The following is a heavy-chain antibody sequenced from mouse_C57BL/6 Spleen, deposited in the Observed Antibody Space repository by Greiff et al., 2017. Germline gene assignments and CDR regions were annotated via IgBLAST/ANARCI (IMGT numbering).Heavy chain of an antibody. V-gene: IGHV7-3*01. CDR1: GFTFTDYY. CDR3: ARSSSFDYYAMDY. J-gene: IGHJ4*01. D-gene: IGHD3-1*01. Sequence: EVKLVESGGGLVQPGGSLSLSCAASGFTFTDYYMSWVRQPPGKALAWLGFIRNKANGYTTEYSASVKGRFTISRDNSQSILYLQMNALRAEDSATYYCARSSSFDYYAMDYWGQGTSVTVSS. CDR2: IRNKANGYTT.